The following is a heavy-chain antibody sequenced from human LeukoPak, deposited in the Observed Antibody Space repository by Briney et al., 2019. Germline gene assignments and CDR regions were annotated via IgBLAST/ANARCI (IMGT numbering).Heavy chain of an antibody. CDR1: GFTFDDYA. CDR3: AKSRRFGSSGWYDYYYYMDV. D-gene: IGHD6-19*01. V-gene: IGHV3-9*01. CDR2: ISWNSGSI. Sequence: PGGSLRLSCAASGFTFDDYAMHWVRQAPGKGLEWVSGISWNSGSIGYADSVKGRFTISRDNAKNSLYLQMNSLRAEDTALYYCAKSRRFGSSGWYDYYYYMDVWGKGTTVTVSS. J-gene: IGHJ6*03.